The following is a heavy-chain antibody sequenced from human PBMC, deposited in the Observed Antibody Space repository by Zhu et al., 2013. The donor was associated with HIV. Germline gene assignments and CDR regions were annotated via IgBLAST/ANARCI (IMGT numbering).Heavy chain of an antibody. CDR1: GFTFTSSA. J-gene: IGHJ4*02. V-gene: IGHV1-58*01. CDR2: IVVGSGNT. Sequence: QMQLVQSGPEVKKPGTSVKVSCKASGFTFTSSAVQWVRQARGQRLEWIGWIVVGSGNTNYAQKFQERVTITRDMSTSTAYMELSSLRSEDTAVYYCAAAWFYYDSSGYNYWGPGNPGHRL. D-gene: IGHD3-22*01. CDR3: AAAWFYYDSSGYNY.